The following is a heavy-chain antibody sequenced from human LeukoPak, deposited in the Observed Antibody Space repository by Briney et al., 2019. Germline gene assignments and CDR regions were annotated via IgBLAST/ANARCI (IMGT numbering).Heavy chain of an antibody. Sequence: SEALSLTCTVSGYSISSGYYWGWIRQPPGKGLEWIGSIYHSGSTYYNPSLKSRVTISVDTSKNQFSLKLSSVTAADTAVYYCARDLGIAARPDYWGQGTLVTVSS. V-gene: IGHV4-38-2*02. CDR3: ARDLGIAARPDY. D-gene: IGHD6-6*01. J-gene: IGHJ4*02. CDR1: GYSISSGYY. CDR2: IYHSGST.